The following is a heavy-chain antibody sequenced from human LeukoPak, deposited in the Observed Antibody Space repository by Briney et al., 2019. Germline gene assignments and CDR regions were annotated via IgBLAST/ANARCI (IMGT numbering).Heavy chain of an antibody. D-gene: IGHD2-21*02. CDR3: ARGSKTTITAPVGY. J-gene: IGHJ4*02. Sequence: GSTYYNPSLKSRVTISVDTSKNQFSLKLSSVTAADTAVYYCARGSKTTITAPVGYWGQGTLVTVSS. CDR2: GST. V-gene: IGHV4-39*01.